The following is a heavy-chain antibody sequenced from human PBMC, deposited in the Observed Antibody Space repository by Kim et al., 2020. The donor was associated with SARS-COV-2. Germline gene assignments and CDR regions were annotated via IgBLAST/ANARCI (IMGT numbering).Heavy chain of an antibody. V-gene: IGHV4-39*01. CDR3: ARQSEKITIFGVIGSEPFDY. Sequence: SETLSLTCTVSGGSISSSSYYWGWIRQPPGKGLEWIGSIYYSGSTYYNPSLKSRVTISVDTSKNQFSLKLSSVTAADTAVYYCARQSEKITIFGVIGSEPFDYWGQGTLVTVSS. CDR1: GGSISSSSYY. J-gene: IGHJ4*02. D-gene: IGHD3-3*01. CDR2: IYYSGST.